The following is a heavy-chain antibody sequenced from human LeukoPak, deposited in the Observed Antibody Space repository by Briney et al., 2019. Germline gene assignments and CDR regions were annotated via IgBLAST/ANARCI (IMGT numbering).Heavy chain of an antibody. Sequence: PGGSLRLSWAASGFTFSSYGMHWVRQAPGKGLVWVSRINSDGSSTSYADSVKGRFTISRDNAKNTLYLQMNSLRAEDTAVYYCARDQPNYDILTGSSRALPDYWGQGTLVTVSS. CDR1: GFTFSSYG. J-gene: IGHJ4*02. D-gene: IGHD3-9*01. CDR2: INSDGSST. CDR3: ARDQPNYDILTGSSRALPDY. V-gene: IGHV3-74*01.